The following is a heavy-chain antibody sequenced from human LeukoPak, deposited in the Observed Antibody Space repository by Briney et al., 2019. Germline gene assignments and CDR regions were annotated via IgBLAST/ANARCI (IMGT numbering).Heavy chain of an antibody. V-gene: IGHV3-23*01. D-gene: IGHD3-22*01. CDR1: GFTFSSYG. CDR3: ARAVLYDSSGYRWGGYFDY. CDR2: ISGSGGST. Sequence: GGSLRLSCAASGFTFSSYGMSWVRQAPGKGLEWVSAISGSGGSTYYADSVKGRFTISRDNSKNTLYLQMNSLRAEDTAVYYCARAVLYDSSGYRWGGYFDYWGQGTLDTVSS. J-gene: IGHJ4*02.